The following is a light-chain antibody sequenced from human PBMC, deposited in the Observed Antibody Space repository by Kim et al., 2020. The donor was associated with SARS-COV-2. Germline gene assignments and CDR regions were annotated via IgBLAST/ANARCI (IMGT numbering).Light chain of an antibody. V-gene: IGLV2-14*04. CDR3: SSYTSSDTYV. CDR1: SSDVGYYNY. Sequence: GQSITIAYTGTSSDVGYYNYVSWYQQHPGKAPKVMIYDVTKRPSGVSDRFSGSKSGNTASLTISGLQAEDEADYYCSSYTSSDTYVFGTGTKVTVL. J-gene: IGLJ1*01. CDR2: DVT.